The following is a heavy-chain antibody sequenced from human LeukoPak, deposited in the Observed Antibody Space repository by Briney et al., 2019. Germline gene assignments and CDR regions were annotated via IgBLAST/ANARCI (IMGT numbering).Heavy chain of an antibody. CDR2: IWYDGTNK. D-gene: IGHD4-17*01. Sequence: PGRSLTPSCAPSAFAVISVGTHWVRQAPRKGLEWVAVIWYDGTNKYYADSVKGRFTISRDNSKNTLYLQMNSLRAEDTAVYYCGRATVTRWFDPWGQGTLVTVSS. V-gene: IGHV3-33*01. CDR3: GRATVTRWFDP. J-gene: IGHJ5*02. CDR1: AFAVISVG.